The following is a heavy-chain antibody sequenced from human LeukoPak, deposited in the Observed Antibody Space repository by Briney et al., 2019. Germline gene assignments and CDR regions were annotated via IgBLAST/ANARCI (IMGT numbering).Heavy chain of an antibody. J-gene: IGHJ4*02. Sequence: PGGSLRLSCAASGFTFSSYAMSWVRQAPGKGLEWVGRIKSKTDGGTTDYAAPVKGRFTISRDDSKNALYLQMNSLKTEDTAVYYCTTEEVTAFDYWGQGTLVTVSS. CDR1: GFTFSSYA. D-gene: IGHD3-10*01. V-gene: IGHV3-15*01. CDR2: IKSKTDGGTT. CDR3: TTEEVTAFDY.